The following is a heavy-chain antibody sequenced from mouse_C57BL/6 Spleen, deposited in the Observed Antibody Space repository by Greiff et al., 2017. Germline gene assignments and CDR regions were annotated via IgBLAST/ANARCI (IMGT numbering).Heavy chain of an antibody. Sequence: EVQLVESGGDLVKPGGSLKLSCAASGFTFSSYGMSWVRQTPDKRLEWVATISSGGSYTYYPDSVKGRYTISRDNAKNTRYLQMSSLKSEDTAMDYCARRLTGTGFDYWGKGTTLTVSS. D-gene: IGHD4-1*01. CDR3: ARRLTGTGFDY. J-gene: IGHJ2*01. V-gene: IGHV5-6*01. CDR1: GFTFSSYG. CDR2: ISSGGSYT.